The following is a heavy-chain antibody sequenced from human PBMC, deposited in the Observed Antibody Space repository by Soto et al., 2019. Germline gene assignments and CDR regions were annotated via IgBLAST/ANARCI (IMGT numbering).Heavy chain of an antibody. CDR2: IYYTGST. Sequence: QVQLQESGPGLVKPSETLSLTCTVSGDSISGYSWSWIRQPPGKGLEWIGSIYYTGSTNYSPSLMSRVTISVDTSKNQFSLKLSSVTAADSAVYYCARQSSLAAVVDWGQGTLVTVSS. CDR3: ARQSSLAAVVD. V-gene: IGHV4-59*08. CDR1: GDSISGYS. J-gene: IGHJ4*02. D-gene: IGHD6-13*01.